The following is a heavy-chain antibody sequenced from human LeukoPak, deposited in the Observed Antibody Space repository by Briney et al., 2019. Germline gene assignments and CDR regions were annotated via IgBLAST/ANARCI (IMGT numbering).Heavy chain of an antibody. Sequence: PSETLSLTCTVSGGSISSGSYYWSWIRQPAGKGLEWIGRIYTSGSTNYNPSLKSRVTISVDTSKNQFSLKLSSVTAADTAVYYCARDGGYCSSTSCYRGIDYWGQGTLVTVSS. V-gene: IGHV4-61*02. CDR3: ARDGGYCSSTSCYRGIDY. J-gene: IGHJ4*02. CDR2: IYTSGST. D-gene: IGHD2-2*01. CDR1: GGSISSGSYY.